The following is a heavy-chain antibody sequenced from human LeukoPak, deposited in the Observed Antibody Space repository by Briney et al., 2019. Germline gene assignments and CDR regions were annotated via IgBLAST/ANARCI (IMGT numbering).Heavy chain of an antibody. J-gene: IGHJ4*02. CDR3: VTRASVNGKTRF. V-gene: IGHV3-21*01. CDR1: GLPFSTYS. Sequence: GGSLRLSCAASGLPFSTYSMNWVRQAPGKGLEWVSPISRTSSYIYDADSVKGRFTISRDNANNSLYLQMNNVRDDDTAVYYCVTRASVNGKTRFGGQGTLVTVS. CDR2: ISRTSSYI. D-gene: IGHD1/OR15-1a*01.